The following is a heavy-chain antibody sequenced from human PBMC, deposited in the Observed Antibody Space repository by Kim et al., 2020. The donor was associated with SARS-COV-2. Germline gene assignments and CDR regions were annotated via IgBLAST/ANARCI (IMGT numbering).Heavy chain of an antibody. D-gene: IGHD4-17*01. CDR3: ARDRTPDYGEVYYYGMDV. V-gene: IGHV4-4*02. Sequence: SETLSLTCAVSGGSISSSNWWSWVRQPPGKGLEWIGEIYHSGSTNYNPSLKSRVTISVDKSKNQFSLKLSSVTAADTAVYYCARDRTPDYGEVYYYGMDVWGQGTTVTVSS. CDR1: GGSISSSNW. J-gene: IGHJ6*02. CDR2: IYHSGST.